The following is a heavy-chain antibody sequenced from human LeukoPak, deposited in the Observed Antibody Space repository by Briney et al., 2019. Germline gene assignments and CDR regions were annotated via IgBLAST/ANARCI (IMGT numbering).Heavy chain of an antibody. Sequence: ASVKVSCKASGYTFTGYYMHWVRQAPGQGLEWMGWINPNSGGTNYAQKFQGRVTMTRDTSISTAYMELSRLRSDDTAVYYCARGGFDSYGYSDYYYYYYMDVWGKGTTVTISS. CDR2: INPNSGGT. J-gene: IGHJ6*03. CDR1: GYTFTGYY. V-gene: IGHV1-2*02. D-gene: IGHD5-18*01. CDR3: ARGGFDSYGYSDYYYYYYMDV.